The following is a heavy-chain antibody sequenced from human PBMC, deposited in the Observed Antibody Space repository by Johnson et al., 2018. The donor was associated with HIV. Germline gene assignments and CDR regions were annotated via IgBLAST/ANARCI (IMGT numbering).Heavy chain of an antibody. CDR3: ARSIMGAGPFDI. CDR1: GFTFSSYG. V-gene: IGHV3-30*19. CDR2: ISYDGSNK. Sequence: QVQLVESGGGVVQPGGSLRLSCVASGFTFSSYGMHWVRQAPGKGLEWVAVISYDGSNKYYADSVKGRFTISRDNSKNTLYLQMNSLRAEDTAVYYCARSIMGAGPFDIWGQVTMVSVSS. J-gene: IGHJ3*02.